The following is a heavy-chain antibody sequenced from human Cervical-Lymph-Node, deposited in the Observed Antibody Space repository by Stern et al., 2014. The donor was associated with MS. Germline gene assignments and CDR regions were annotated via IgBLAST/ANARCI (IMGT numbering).Heavy chain of an antibody. CDR2: IKQDGSEK. D-gene: IGHD1-26*01. CDR3: ARARKGWELPLDY. Sequence: EVQLVESGGGLVQPGGSLRLSCAASGFTFSSYWMSWVRQAPGKGLEWVANIKQDGSEKYYVDSVKGRFTISRDNAKNSLYLQMNSLRAEDTAVYYCARARKGWELPLDYWGQGTLVTVSS. J-gene: IGHJ4*02. CDR1: GFTFSSYW. V-gene: IGHV3-7*01.